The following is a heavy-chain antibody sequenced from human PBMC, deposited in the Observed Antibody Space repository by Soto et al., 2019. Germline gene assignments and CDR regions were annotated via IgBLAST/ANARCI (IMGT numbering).Heavy chain of an antibody. CDR2: IWYDGSNT. Sequence: QVQLVESGGGVVQPGRSLRLSCAASGFTFSSYGMHWVRQAPGKGLEWVAVIWYDGSNTYYADSVKGRFTISRDNSKNTLYLQMNSLRAEDTAVYYCARDLYDLWRGYYYYYGMDVWGQGTTVTFSS. CDR1: GFTFSSYG. V-gene: IGHV3-33*01. D-gene: IGHD3-3*01. CDR3: ARDLYDLWRGYYYYYGMDV. J-gene: IGHJ6*02.